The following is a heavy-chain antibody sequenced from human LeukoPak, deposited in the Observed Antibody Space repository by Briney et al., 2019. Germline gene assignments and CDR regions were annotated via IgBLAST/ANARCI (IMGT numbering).Heavy chain of an antibody. J-gene: IGHJ4*02. V-gene: IGHV3-43*01. CDR3: AKSDHRGDGFNYDY. CDR1: GFTFDDHH. Sequence: GSLRLSCAASGFTFDDHHMHWVRHATGEGLEWVSLISWEGGVTKYAGSVKGRFTISRDNTKKSLYLQMNSLRTEDTALYYCAKSDHRGDGFNYDYWGQGTLVTVSS. D-gene: IGHD5-24*01. CDR2: ISWEGGVT.